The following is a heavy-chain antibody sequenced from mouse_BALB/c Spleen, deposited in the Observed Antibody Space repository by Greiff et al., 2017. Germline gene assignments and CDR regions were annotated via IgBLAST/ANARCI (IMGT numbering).Heavy chain of an antibody. Sequence: VQGVESAAELARPGASVKMSCKASGYTFTSYTMHWVKQRPGQGLEWIGYINPSSGYTEYNQKFKDKTTLTADKSSSTAYMQLSSLTSEDSAVYYCASTTVVATNYYAMDYWGQGTSVTVSS. CDR2: INPSSGYT. J-gene: IGHJ4*01. CDR1: GYTFTSYT. V-gene: IGHV1-4*02. D-gene: IGHD1-1*01. CDR3: ASTTVVATNYYAMDY.